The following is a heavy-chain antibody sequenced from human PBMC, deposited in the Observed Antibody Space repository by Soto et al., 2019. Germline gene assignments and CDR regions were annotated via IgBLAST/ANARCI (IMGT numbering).Heavy chain of an antibody. CDR2: INPSGGST. V-gene: IGHV1-46*01. CDR1: GYTFTSYY. Sequence: GASVKVSCKASGYTFTSYYIHWVRQAPGQGLEWMGIINPSGGSTSYAQKFQGRVTVTRDTSTRTVDMELSSLRSEDTAVFYCARSFIESTGAPIDYWGQGTLVTAPQ. J-gene: IGHJ4*02. D-gene: IGHD2-8*02. CDR3: ARSFIESTGAPIDY.